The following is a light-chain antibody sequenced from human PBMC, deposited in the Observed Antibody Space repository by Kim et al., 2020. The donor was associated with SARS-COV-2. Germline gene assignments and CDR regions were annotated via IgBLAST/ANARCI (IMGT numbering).Light chain of an antibody. CDR3: QHHNTYPIT. CDR1: QSIHGW. CDR2: ETS. Sequence: ESLGDRVTITCRASQSIHGWLAWYQQKPDQAPKLLIYETSTVETGVPSRFSGSGSGTEFTLTISSLQPDDFATYYCQHHNTYPITFGQGTRLEIK. V-gene: IGKV1-5*01. J-gene: IGKJ5*01.